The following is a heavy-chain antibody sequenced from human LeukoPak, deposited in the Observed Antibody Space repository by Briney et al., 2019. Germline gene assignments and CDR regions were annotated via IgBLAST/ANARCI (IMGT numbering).Heavy chain of an antibody. CDR1: GFTFSSYA. D-gene: IGHD3-22*01. J-gene: IGHJ3*02. CDR2: ISYDGSNK. CDR3: ARDLQDDIVVVIPYRRGRISYAFDI. V-gene: IGHV3-30*04. Sequence: PGGSLRLSCAASGFTFSSYAMSWVRQAPGKGLEWVAVISYDGSNKYYADSVKGRFTISRDNSKNTLYLQMNSLRAEDTAVYYCARDLQDDIVVVIPYRRGRISYAFDIWGQGTMVTVSS.